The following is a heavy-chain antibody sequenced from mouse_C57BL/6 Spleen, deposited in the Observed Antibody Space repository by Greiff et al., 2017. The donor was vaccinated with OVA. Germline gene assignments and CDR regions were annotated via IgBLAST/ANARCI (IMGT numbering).Heavy chain of an antibody. V-gene: IGHV1-53*01. J-gene: IGHJ2*01. D-gene: IGHD4-1*01. Sequence: QVQLQQPGTELVKPGASVKLSCKASGYTFTSYWMHWVKQRPGQGLEWIGNINPTNGGTNYNEKFKSKATLTVDKSSSTAYMQLSGLTSEDSAVYYCARSENWGAYFDYWGKGTTLTVSS. CDR3: ARSENWGAYFDY. CDR1: GYTFTSYW. CDR2: INPTNGGT.